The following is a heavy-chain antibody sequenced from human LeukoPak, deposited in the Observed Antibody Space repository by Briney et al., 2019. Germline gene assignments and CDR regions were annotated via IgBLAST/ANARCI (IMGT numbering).Heavy chain of an antibody. CDR2: INHSGST. J-gene: IGHJ6*03. CDR1: GYSISSDYY. V-gene: IGHV4-38-2*02. D-gene: IGHD6-25*01. CDR3: ARPLIRAAHYYYYMDV. Sequence: SETLSLTCTVSGYSISSDYYWSWIRQPPGKGLEWIGEINHSGSTNYNPSLKSRVTISVDTSKNQFSLKLSSVTAADTAVYYCARPLIRAAHYYYYMDVGGKGTTVTISS.